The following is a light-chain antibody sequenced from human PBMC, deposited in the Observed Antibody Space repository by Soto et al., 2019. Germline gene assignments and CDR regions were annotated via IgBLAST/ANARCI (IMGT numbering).Light chain of an antibody. CDR2: DVS. CDR3: SSCTSSTSVL. Sequence: QSALTQPASVSGSPGQSITISCTGTSSDVGGYKYVSWYQQHPGKAPKLIIYDVSNRPSGVSNRFSGSKSGNTASLTISGLQAEDEADYYCSSCTSSTSVLFGGGTKLTVL. V-gene: IGLV2-14*03. CDR1: SSDVGGYKY. J-gene: IGLJ2*01.